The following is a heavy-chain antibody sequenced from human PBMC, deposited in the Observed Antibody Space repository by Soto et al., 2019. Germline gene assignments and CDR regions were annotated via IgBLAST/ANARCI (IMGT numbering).Heavy chain of an antibody. V-gene: IGHV4-61*01. J-gene: IGHJ4*02. CDR2: IYYSGST. Sequence: SETLSLTCTVSGGSVSSGSYYWSWIRQPPGKGLEWIGYIYYSGSTNYSPSLKSRVTISVDTSKNQFSLKLSSVTAADTAVYYCARDGGNYVPFDYWGQGTLVTVSS. CDR1: GGSVSSGSYY. D-gene: IGHD4-4*01. CDR3: ARDGGNYVPFDY.